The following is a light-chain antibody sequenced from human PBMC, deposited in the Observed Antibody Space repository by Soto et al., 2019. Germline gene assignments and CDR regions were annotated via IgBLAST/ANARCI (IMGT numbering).Light chain of an antibody. V-gene: IGLV1-47*02. CDR2: TND. Sequence: QSVLPQPPSASGTPGQRVTISCSGSSSNIGSDYVYWYQQLPGTAPKLLIYTNDQRPSGIPDRFSGSKSGTSASLAISGLRSEDEADYWCAAWDARLSAWVFGGGTKLTVL. CDR1: SSNIGSDY. CDR3: AAWDARLSAWV. J-gene: IGLJ3*02.